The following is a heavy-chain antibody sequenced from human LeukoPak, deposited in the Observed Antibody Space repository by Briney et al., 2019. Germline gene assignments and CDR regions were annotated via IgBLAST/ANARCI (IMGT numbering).Heavy chain of an antibody. CDR2: IYTSGST. CDR1: GGSISSYY. CDR3: ARDERYTAKYYYYYMDV. V-gene: IGHV4-4*07. Sequence: PSETLSLTCTVSGGSISSYYWSWIRQPAGKGLEWIGHIYTSGSTNYNPSLKSRVTMSVDTSKNQFSLKLSSVTAADTAVYYCARDERYTAKYYYYYMDVWGKGTTVTVSS. J-gene: IGHJ6*03. D-gene: IGHD5-18*01.